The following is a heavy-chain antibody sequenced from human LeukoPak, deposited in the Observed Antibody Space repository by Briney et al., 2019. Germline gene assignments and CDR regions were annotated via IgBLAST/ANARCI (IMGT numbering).Heavy chain of an antibody. CDR1: GFTFSNVW. CDR3: AKDAIWFGVH. Sequence: GGSLRLSCAASGFTFSNVWMSWVRQAPGKGLEWVSAISGSGGSTYYADSVKGRFTISRDNSKNTLYLQMNSLRAEDTAVYYCAKDAIWFGVHWGQGTLVTVSS. CDR2: ISGSGGST. J-gene: IGHJ4*02. D-gene: IGHD3-10*01. V-gene: IGHV3-23*01.